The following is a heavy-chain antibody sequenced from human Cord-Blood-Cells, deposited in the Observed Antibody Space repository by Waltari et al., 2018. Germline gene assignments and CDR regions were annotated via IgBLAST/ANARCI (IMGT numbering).Heavy chain of an antibody. J-gene: IGHJ6*02. V-gene: IGHV3-23*01. CDR2: ISGSGGST. CDR3: AKDLDDYGDYYYYGMDV. D-gene: IGHD4-17*01. Sequence: EVQLLESGGGLVQPGGSLRLSCAASGLTFSSSAMSLVPPDPGTGLEWVSAISGSGGSTYYADSVKGRFTISRDNSKNTLYLQMNSLRAEDTAVYYCAKDLDDYGDYYYYGMDVWGQGTTVTVSS. CDR1: GLTFSSSA.